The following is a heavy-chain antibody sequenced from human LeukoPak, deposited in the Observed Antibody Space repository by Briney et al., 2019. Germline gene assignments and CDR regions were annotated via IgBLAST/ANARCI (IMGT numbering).Heavy chain of an antibody. D-gene: IGHD6-19*01. CDR1: GYTCTDYY. Sequence: GASVKVSCKASGYTCTDYYMHWVRQPPGQGLEWMGWINPNTGVTNYAQRFQGRVTMTRDTSISTGYMDLSRLRSDDTAVYYCATWGIAVAGTFDYWGQGTLFTVST. J-gene: IGHJ4*02. V-gene: IGHV1-2*02. CDR3: ATWGIAVAGTFDY. CDR2: INPNTGVT.